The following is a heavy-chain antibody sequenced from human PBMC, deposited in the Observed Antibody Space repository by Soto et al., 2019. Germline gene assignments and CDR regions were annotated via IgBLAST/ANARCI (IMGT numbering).Heavy chain of an antibody. CDR3: AKRTVGWYFDL. CDR1: GFTFSSYA. J-gene: IGHJ2*01. Sequence: EVQLLESGGGLVQPGGSLRLSCAASGFTFSSYAINWVRQAPGKGLEWVSVISGSGGSTYYADAVKGRFTISRDNSKNTLXLXMXSLRAEDTAVYYCAKRTVGWYFDLWGRGTLVTVSS. CDR2: ISGSGGST. D-gene: IGHD4-17*01. V-gene: IGHV3-23*01.